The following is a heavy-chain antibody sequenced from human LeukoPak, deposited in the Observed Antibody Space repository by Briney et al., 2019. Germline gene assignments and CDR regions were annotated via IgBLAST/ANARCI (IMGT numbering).Heavy chain of an antibody. Sequence: GGSLRLSCAASGFTFSSYSMNWVRQAPGKGLEWVSSTSSSSSYIYYADSVKGRFTISRDNAKNSLYLQMNSLRAEDTAVYYCARDITYYYYMDVWGKGTTVTVSS. CDR1: GFTFSSYS. CDR3: ARDITYYYYMDV. J-gene: IGHJ6*03. V-gene: IGHV3-21*01. D-gene: IGHD1-14*01. CDR2: TSSSSSYI.